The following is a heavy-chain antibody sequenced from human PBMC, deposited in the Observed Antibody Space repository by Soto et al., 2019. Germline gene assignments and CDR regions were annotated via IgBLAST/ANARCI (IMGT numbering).Heavy chain of an antibody. J-gene: IGHJ6*02. V-gene: IGHV3-74*01. Sequence: PVGSLRLSCAASGFTFSSYWMHWVRQAPGKGLVWVSRINSDGSSTSYADSVKGRFTISRDNAKNTLYLQMNSLRAEDTAVYYCARDNPEYTIFGVVPYGMDVWGQGTTVTVSS. CDR2: INSDGSST. D-gene: IGHD3-3*01. CDR1: GFTFSSYW. CDR3: ARDNPEYTIFGVVPYGMDV.